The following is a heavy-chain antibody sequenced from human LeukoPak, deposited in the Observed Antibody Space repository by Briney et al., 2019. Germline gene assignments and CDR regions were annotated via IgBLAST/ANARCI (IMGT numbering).Heavy chain of an antibody. J-gene: IGHJ4*02. Sequence: GGSLRLSCAASGFTFSSYAMSWVRQAPGKGLEWVSAISGSGGSTYYADSVKGRFTISRGNSKNTLYLQMNSLRAEDTAVYYCATSNIYTTDDYWGQGTLVTVSS. CDR1: GFTFSSYA. D-gene: IGHD1-14*01. CDR2: ISGSGGST. V-gene: IGHV3-23*01. CDR3: ATSNIYTTDDY.